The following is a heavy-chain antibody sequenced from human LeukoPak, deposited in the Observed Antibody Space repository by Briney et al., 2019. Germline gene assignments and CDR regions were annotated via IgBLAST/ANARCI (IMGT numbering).Heavy chain of an antibody. CDR3: ARDQWELLGAFDI. CDR2: ISYDGSNK. CDR1: GFTFSSYA. D-gene: IGHD1-26*01. J-gene: IGHJ3*02. V-gene: IGHV3-30-3*01. Sequence: GGSLRLSCAASGFTFSSYAMHWVRQAPGKGLEWVAVISYDGSNKYYADSVKGRFTISRDNSKNTLYLRMNSLRAEDTAVYYCARDQWELLGAFDIWGQGTMVTVSS.